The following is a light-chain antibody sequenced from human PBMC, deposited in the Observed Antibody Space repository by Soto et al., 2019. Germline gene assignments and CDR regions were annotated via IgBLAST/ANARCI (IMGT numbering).Light chain of an antibody. CDR2: GAS. J-gene: IGKJ1*01. CDR1: QSVSSSY. CDR3: HQYNSWPPWT. V-gene: IGKV3-15*01. Sequence: EIVLTQSLGTLSLSPWERATLSCSAIQSVSSSYLAWYQQKPGQAPRLLIYGASTRATGIPARFSGSGSGTEFTLTINSLQSEDFAVYYCHQYNSWPPWTFGQGTKVDIK.